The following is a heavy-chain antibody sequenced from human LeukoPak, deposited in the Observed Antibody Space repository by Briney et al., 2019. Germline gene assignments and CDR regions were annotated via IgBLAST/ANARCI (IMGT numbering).Heavy chain of an antibody. D-gene: IGHD3-10*01. J-gene: IGHJ6*03. V-gene: IGHV4-34*01. CDR1: GGSFSGYY. Sequence: SETPSLTCAVYGGSFSGYYWSWIRQPPGKGLEWIGEINHSGSTNYNPSLKSRVTISVDTSKNQFSLKLSSVTAADTAVYYCARDYYGSGSYYEHYYYYMDVWGKGTTVTISS. CDR3: ARDYYGSGSYYEHYYYYMDV. CDR2: INHSGST.